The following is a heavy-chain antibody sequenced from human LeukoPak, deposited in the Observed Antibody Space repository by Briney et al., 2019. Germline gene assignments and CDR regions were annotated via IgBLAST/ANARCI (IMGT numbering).Heavy chain of an antibody. CDR1: GHTFTGYY. J-gene: IGHJ4*02. Sequence: ASVKVSCKASGHTFTGYYMHWVRQAPGQGLEWMGWINPNSGGTNYAQKFQGRVTMARDTSISTAHMELSRLRSDDTAVYYCARGLIAARIDYWGQGTLVTVSS. CDR3: ARGLIAARIDY. CDR2: INPNSGGT. V-gene: IGHV1-2*02. D-gene: IGHD6-6*01.